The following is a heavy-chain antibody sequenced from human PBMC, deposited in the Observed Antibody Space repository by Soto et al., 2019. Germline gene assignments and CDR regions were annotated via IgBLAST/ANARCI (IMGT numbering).Heavy chain of an antibody. J-gene: IGHJ4*02. CDR3: ARATWSYGDYLGFDY. Sequence: SETLSLTCAVSGGSITGYYWSWIRQPPGKGLEWIGYIYYSGSTNYDPSLKSRVTISVDPSKNQFSLKLSSVTAADTALYYCARATWSYGDYLGFDYWGQGTVVTVSS. V-gene: IGHV4-59*01. CDR2: IYYSGST. D-gene: IGHD4-17*01. CDR1: GGSITGYY.